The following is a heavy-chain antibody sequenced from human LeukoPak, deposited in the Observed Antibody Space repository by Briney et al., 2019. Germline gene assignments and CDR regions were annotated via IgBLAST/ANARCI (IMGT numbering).Heavy chain of an antibody. Sequence: PGGSLRLSCAASGFTFSTYAMSWVRQAPGKGLEWVSGISGNGAYTFYADSVKGRFTISRDNAKNSLYLQMNSLRAEDTAVYYCARAEAIDWLLEPCFDYWGQGTLVTVSS. CDR2: ISGNGAYT. V-gene: IGHV3-23*01. CDR1: GFTFSTYA. J-gene: IGHJ4*02. D-gene: IGHD3-9*01. CDR3: ARAEAIDWLLEPCFDY.